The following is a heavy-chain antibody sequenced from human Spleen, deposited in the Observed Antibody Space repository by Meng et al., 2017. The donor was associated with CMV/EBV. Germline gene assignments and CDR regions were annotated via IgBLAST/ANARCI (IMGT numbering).Heavy chain of an antibody. D-gene: IGHD1-26*01. CDR2: ISSSSSYI. CDR3: ARDGQWEPLPFDY. J-gene: IGHJ4*02. CDR1: GFILNTYN. V-gene: IGHV3-21*06. Sequence: GESLKISCVASGFILNTYNMKWVRQAPGKGLEWVSSISSSSSYIYYADSVAGRFTISRDNAKNLLFLQMNSLRAEDTAVYYCARDGQWEPLPFDYWGQGTLVTVSS.